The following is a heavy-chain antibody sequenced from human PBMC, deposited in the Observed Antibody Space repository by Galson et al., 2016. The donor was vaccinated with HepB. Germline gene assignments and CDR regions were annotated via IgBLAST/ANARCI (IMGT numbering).Heavy chain of an antibody. CDR3: ARDSLRNWNVDDLTHV. Sequence: SETLSLTCAVSGGSISSDNWWSWVRQAPGKGLEWIGETYHSGDTKYNPSPKSRITMSVDTSKNHFSLNLNSVTAADTAVYYCARDSLRNWNVDDLTHVWGQGTTVTVSS. CDR2: TYHSGDT. D-gene: IGHD1-1*01. CDR1: GGSISSDNW. V-gene: IGHV4-4*02. J-gene: IGHJ6*02.